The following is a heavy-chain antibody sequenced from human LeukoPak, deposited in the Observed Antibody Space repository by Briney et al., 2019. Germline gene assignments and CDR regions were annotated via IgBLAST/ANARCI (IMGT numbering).Heavy chain of an antibody. V-gene: IGHV4-61*01. D-gene: IGHD3-10*01. CDR1: GGSVSSGSYY. CDR2: IYYSGST. Sequence: SETLSLTCTVSGGSVSSGSYYWSWIRQPPGKGLEWIGYIYYSGSTNYNPSLKSRVTISVDTSKNQFSLKLSSVTAADTAVYYCARGRITMVRGVIKNFDYWAREPWSPSPQ. J-gene: IGHJ4*02. CDR3: ARGRITMVRGVIKNFDY.